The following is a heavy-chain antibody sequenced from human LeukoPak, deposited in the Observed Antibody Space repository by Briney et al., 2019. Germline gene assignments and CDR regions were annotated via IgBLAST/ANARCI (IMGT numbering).Heavy chain of an antibody. V-gene: IGHV4-4*09. D-gene: IGHD5-24*01. CDR1: GGSISSYY. Sequence: PSETLSLTRTVSGGSISSYYRSWIRPPPGKGLEWIGYIYTSGSTNYNPSLNSRVTISVDTSKNQFTLKLSSVTAADTAVDYCARRWAGLFDPGAREPWSPSPQ. CDR3: ARRWAGLFDP. CDR2: IYTSGST. J-gene: IGHJ5*02.